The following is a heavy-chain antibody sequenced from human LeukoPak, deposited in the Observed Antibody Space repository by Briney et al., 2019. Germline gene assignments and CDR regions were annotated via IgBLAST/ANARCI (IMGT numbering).Heavy chain of an antibody. CDR3: AKGRRHYDILTGYYSYCYYYMDV. V-gene: IGHV3-30*18. Sequence: GGSLRLSCAASGFTFSSYGMHWVRQAPGKGLEWVAVISYDGSNKYYADSVKGRFTISRDNSKNTLYLQMNSLRAEDTAVYYCAKGRRHYDILTGYYSYCYYYMDVWGKGTTVTISS. CDR2: ISYDGSNK. J-gene: IGHJ6*03. CDR1: GFTFSSYG. D-gene: IGHD3-9*01.